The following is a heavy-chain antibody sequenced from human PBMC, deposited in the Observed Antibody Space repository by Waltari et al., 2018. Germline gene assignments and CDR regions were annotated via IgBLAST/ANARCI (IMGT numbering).Heavy chain of an antibody. J-gene: IGHJ5*02. CDR3: ARGGAPDGWFDP. CDR1: GGSISISSHY. Sequence: QLQLQESGPGAVKPSETLSLTCTVSGGSISISSHYWDWIRQPPGKGLEWIGSLYYNGRTYYNSSLKTRVSMSVDTSRNQFSLNLNSVTAADTAVYYCARGGAPDGWFDPWGQGTLVNVSS. V-gene: IGHV4-39*07. CDR2: LYYNGRT.